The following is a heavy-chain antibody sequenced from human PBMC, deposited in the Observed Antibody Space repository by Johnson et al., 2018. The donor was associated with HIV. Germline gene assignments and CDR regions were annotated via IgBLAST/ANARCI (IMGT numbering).Heavy chain of an antibody. CDR3: AKEIYGGGDWEDDAFDI. CDR2: ISWNSGSR. J-gene: IGHJ3*02. D-gene: IGHD2-21*02. V-gene: IGHV3-9*01. CDR1: GFTFDDYA. Sequence: VQLVESGGGLVQPGRSLRVSCAASGFTFDDYAMHWVRQAPGKGLAWVSGISWNSGSRGYADSVKGRFIISRDNAKNSLYLQMNSLRAEDTALYYCAKEIYGGGDWEDDAFDIWGQGTMVTVSS.